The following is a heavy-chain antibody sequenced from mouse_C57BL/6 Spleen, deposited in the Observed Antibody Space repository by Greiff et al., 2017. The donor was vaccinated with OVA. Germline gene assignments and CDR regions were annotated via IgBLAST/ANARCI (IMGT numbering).Heavy chain of an antibody. V-gene: IGHV2-9-1*01. CDR2: IWTGGGT. CDR1: GFSLTSYA. D-gene: IGHD4-1*02. CDR3: ARGSTGSEEGCFDF. Sequence: VQLQQSGPGLVAPSQSLSITCTVSGFSLTSYAISWVRQPPGKGLEWLGVIWTGGGTNYNATLKSRLSISKDNSKSQVFLKMNSLQTDDTARYYCARGSTGSEEGCFDFWGQGTTLTVSS. J-gene: IGHJ2*01.